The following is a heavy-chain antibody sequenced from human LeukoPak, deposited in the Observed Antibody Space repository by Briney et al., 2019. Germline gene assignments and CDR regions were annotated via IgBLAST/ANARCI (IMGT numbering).Heavy chain of an antibody. J-gene: IGHJ4*02. V-gene: IGHV3-30*18. CDR2: MSYDESNK. CDR3: AKETLGYCSGGSCQGLNY. CDR1: GFTFTIYG. D-gene: IGHD2-15*01. Sequence: PGGSLRLSCAASGFTFTIYGMYWVRQAPGKGLAWVAMMSYDESNKYYTDSVKGRFTISRDNSKNTLYLQMNSLRAEDTAIYYCAKETLGYCSGGSCQGLNYWGQGTLVTVSS.